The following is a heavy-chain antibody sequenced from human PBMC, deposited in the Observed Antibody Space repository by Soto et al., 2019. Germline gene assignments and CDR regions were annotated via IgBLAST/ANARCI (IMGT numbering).Heavy chain of an antibody. Sequence: SETLSLTCNVSGRSMISYYWSWIRQPAGKGLEWIGRIYTGGNTNYNPSLKSRVTMSVDTSKSQFSLSLTSVTAADTAVYYCAREGDDRHFFFDSWGQGTLVTVSS. CDR3: AREGDDRHFFFDS. D-gene: IGHD3-3*02. J-gene: IGHJ4*02. V-gene: IGHV4-4*07. CDR1: GRSMISYY. CDR2: IYTGGNT.